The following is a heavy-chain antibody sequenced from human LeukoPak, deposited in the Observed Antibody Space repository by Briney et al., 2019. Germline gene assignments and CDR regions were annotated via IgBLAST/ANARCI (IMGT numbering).Heavy chain of an antibody. Sequence: ASVKVSCKASGYTFTSYYMHWVRQAPGQGLEWMGIINPSGGSTSYAQKFQGRVTMTRDMSTSTVYMELSSLRSEDTAVYYCARAGTAAIQTNPGLCDCYYYYYMDVWGKGTTVTVSS. D-gene: IGHD2-2*01. V-gene: IGHV1-46*01. J-gene: IGHJ6*03. CDR3: ARAGTAAIQTNPGLCDCYYYYYMDV. CDR1: GYTFTSYY. CDR2: INPSGGST.